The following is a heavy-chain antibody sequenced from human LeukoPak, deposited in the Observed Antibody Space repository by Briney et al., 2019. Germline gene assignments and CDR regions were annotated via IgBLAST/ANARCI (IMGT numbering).Heavy chain of an antibody. CDR3: AKDLSSSGSYSSVDY. CDR1: GFIFRNYG. V-gene: IGHV3-30*02. Sequence: GGSLRLSCAASGFIFRNYGMHWVRQAPGKGLEWVAFIRYDESNKYYADSVKGRFTISRDNSKNALYLQMNILRVEDTAVYYCAKDLSSSGSYSSVDYWGQGTLVTVPS. J-gene: IGHJ4*02. D-gene: IGHD1-26*01. CDR2: IRYDESNK.